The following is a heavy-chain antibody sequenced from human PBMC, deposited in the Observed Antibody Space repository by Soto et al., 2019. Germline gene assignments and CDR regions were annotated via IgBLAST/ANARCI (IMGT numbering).Heavy chain of an antibody. Sequence: SETLSLTCTVSGGSISSSSCYWGWIRQPPGKGLEWIGSIYYSGSTYYNPSLKSRVTISVDTSKNQFSLKLSSVTAADTAVYYCARLTRRGYSYGYSYYCXQGTLVTVSS. CDR2: IYYSGST. D-gene: IGHD5-18*01. V-gene: IGHV4-39*01. CDR3: ARLTRRGYSYGYSYY. J-gene: IGHJ4*02. CDR1: GGSISSSSCY.